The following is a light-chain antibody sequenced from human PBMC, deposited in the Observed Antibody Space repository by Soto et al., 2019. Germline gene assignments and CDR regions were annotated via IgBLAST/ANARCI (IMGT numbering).Light chain of an antibody. Sequence: EIVLTQSPGTLSLSPGERATLSCRASQSVSSSYLAWYQQKPGQAPRLLIYGASSRATGIPDRFSGSGSGTDFTLTISRLEPEDFAVYYCQQYGSSPQTFGGGTKVHIK. CDR3: QQYGSSPQT. V-gene: IGKV3-20*01. CDR1: QSVSSSY. CDR2: GAS. J-gene: IGKJ4*01.